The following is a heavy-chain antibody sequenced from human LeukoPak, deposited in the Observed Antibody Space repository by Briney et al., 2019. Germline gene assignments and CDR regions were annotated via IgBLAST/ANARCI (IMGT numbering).Heavy chain of an antibody. CDR2: ISYGGSSK. CDR1: GFTFSSYG. J-gene: IGHJ6*02. Sequence: VQPGRPLRLSCAASGFTFSSYGMHWVRQAPGKGLEWVAVISYGGSSKYCADSVKGRFTISRDNSKNTLYLQMNSLRAEDTAVYYCAKGEIYYYGMDVWGQGTTVTVSS. CDR3: AKGEIYYYGMDV. V-gene: IGHV3-30*18.